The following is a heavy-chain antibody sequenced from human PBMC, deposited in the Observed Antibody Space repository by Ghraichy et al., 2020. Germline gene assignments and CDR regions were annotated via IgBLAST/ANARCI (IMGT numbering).Heavy chain of an antibody. V-gene: IGHV1-2*04. CDR2: INPNSGGT. Sequence: ASVKVSCKASGYTFTGYYMHWVRQAPGQGLEWMGWINPNSGGTNYAQKFQGWVTMTRDTSISTAYMELSRLRSDDTAVYYCVRGQQLVDYYYYGMDVWGQGTTVTVSS. D-gene: IGHD6-6*01. CDR1: GYTFTGYY. J-gene: IGHJ6*02. CDR3: VRGQQLVDYYYYGMDV.